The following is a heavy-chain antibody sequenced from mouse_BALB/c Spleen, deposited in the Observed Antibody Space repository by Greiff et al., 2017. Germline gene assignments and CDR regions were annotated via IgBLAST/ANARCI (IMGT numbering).Heavy chain of an antibody. Sequence: QVQLQQSGAELARPGASVKMSCKASGYTFTSYTMHWVKQRPGQGLEWIGYINPSSGYTNYNQEFKDKATLTADKSSSTAYMQLSSLTSEDSAVYYCARSARAAWFAYWGQGTLVTVSA. CDR3: ARSARAAWFAY. V-gene: IGHV1-4*01. CDR2: INPSSGYT. J-gene: IGHJ3*01. D-gene: IGHD3-1*01. CDR1: GYTFTSYT.